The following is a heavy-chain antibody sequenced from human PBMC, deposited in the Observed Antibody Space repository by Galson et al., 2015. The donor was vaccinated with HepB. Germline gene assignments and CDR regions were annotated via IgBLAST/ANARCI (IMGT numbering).Heavy chain of an antibody. Sequence: SVKVSCKASGYTFTSYAMNWVRQAPGQGLEWMGWINTNTGNPTYAQGFTGRFVFSLDTSVSTAYLQISSLKAEDTAVYYCARAPALVNDYGDYFDYWGQGTLVTVSS. D-gene: IGHD4-17*01. CDR1: GYTFTSYA. V-gene: IGHV7-4-1*02. CDR3: ARAPALVNDYGDYFDY. J-gene: IGHJ4*02. CDR2: INTNTGNP.